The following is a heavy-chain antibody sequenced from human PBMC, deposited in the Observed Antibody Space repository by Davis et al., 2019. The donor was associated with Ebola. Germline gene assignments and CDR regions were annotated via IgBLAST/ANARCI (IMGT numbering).Heavy chain of an antibody. J-gene: IGHJ4*02. Sequence: MPSETLSLTCTVSGGSISSYYWSWIRQPPGKGLEWIGYIYYSGSTNYNPSLKSRVTISVDTSKNQFSLKLSSVTAADTAVYYCARTSYYYDSSGYWGTQDYWGQGTLVTVSS. D-gene: IGHD3-22*01. CDR3: ARTSYYYDSSGYWGTQDY. V-gene: IGHV4-59*12. CDR2: IYYSGST. CDR1: GGSISSYY.